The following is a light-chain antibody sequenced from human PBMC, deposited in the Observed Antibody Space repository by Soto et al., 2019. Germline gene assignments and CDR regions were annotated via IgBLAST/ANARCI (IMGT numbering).Light chain of an antibody. CDR2: LNSDGSH. CDR3: QTWGTDSHVI. Sequence: QPVLTQSPSASASLGASVKLTCTLSSGHSSYAIAWHQQQPEKGPRYLMKLNSDGSHSKEDGIPDRFSGSSSGAERYLTISSLQSEDEADYYCQTWGTDSHVIFGGGTKVTVL. CDR1: SGHSSYA. J-gene: IGLJ2*01. V-gene: IGLV4-69*01.